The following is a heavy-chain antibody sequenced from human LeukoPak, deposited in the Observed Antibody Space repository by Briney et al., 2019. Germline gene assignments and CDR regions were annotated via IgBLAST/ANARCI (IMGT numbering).Heavy chain of an antibody. J-gene: IGHJ4*02. V-gene: IGHV4-39*01. Sequence: PSETLSLTCTVSGGSISSSSYYWGWLRQPPGTGLEWLGSIYYSGSTYYNPSRKSRVTISVDTTKNQFSLKLSSVTAADTAVYYCARLGTLPVPAYWGQGTLVTVSS. CDR1: GGSISSSSYY. D-gene: IGHD2/OR15-2a*01. CDR3: ARLGTLPVPAY. CDR2: IYYSGST.